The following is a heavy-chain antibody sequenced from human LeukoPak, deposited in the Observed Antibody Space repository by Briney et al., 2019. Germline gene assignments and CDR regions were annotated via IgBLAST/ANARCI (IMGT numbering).Heavy chain of an antibody. V-gene: IGHV4-61*02. CDR3: DGYGGNRFDY. J-gene: IGHJ4*02. CDR2: IYTSGST. CDR1: GGSISSGSYY. D-gene: IGHD4-23*01. Sequence: SETLSLTCTVSGGSISSGSYYWSWIRQPAGKGLEWIGRIYTSGSTNYNPSLKSRVTISVDTSKNQFSLKLSSVTAADTAVYYCDGYGGNRFDYWGQGTLVTVSS.